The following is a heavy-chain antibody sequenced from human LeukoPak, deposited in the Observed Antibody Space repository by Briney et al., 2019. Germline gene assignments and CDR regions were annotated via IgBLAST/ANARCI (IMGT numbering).Heavy chain of an antibody. V-gene: IGHV3-21*01. Sequence: GGSLRLSCAASGFTFSSYSMNWVRQAPGKGLEWVSSISSSSSYIYYADSVKGRFTISRDNAKNSLCLQMNSLRAEDTAVYYCARVTSQDGMDVWGQGTTVTVSS. CDR2: ISSSSSYI. CDR1: GFTFSSYS. CDR3: ARVTSQDGMDV. J-gene: IGHJ6*02.